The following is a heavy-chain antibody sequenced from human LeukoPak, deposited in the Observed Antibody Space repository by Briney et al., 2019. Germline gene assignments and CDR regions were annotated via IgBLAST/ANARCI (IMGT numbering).Heavy chain of an antibody. CDR2: ISGGST. CDR1: GFTVSSNE. CDR3: KKAHPGIVVVTDAFDI. Sequence: PGGSLRLSCAASGFTVSSNEMSWVRQAPGKGLEWVSSISGGSTYYADSRKGRFTTSRDNSKNTLHLQMNSLRAEDTAVYYCKKAHPGIVVVTDAFDIWGQGTMVTVSS. D-gene: IGHD2-21*02. V-gene: IGHV3-38-3*01. J-gene: IGHJ3*02.